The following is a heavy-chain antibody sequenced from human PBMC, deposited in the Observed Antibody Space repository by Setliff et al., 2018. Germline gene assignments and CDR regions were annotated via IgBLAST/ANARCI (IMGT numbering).Heavy chain of an antibody. CDR2: INRDGSNI. CDR1: GFTFSNYW. J-gene: IGHJ3*02. CDR3: ARAFGGNSDAFDI. D-gene: IGHD2-21*02. V-gene: IGHV3-74*01. Sequence: LRLSCAASGFTFSNYWMHWVRQAPGKGLVWVSHINRDGSNIRYADSVKGRFTISSDIAKNTLYLQINSLRAEDTAVYYCARAFGGNSDAFDIWGQGTMVTVSS.